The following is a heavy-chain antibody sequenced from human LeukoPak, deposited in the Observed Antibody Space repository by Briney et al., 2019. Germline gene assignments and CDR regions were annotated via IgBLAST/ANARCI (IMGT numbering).Heavy chain of an antibody. V-gene: IGHV3-11*01. D-gene: IGHD3-10*01. J-gene: IGHJ6*02. CDR3: ARDFSLYGSGSYYPYGMDV. CDR1: GFTFSDYY. CDR2: ISSSGSTI. Sequence: GGSLRLSCAASGFTFSDYYMSWIRQAPGKGLERVSYISSSGSTIYYADSVKGRFTISRDNAKNSLYLQMNSLRAEDTAVYYCARDFSLYGSGSYYPYGMDVWGQGTTVTVSS.